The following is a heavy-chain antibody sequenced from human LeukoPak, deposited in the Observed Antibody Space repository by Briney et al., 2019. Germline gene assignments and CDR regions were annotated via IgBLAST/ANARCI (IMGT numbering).Heavy chain of an antibody. CDR3: AKGSVINHYHWIAP. J-gene: IGHJ5*02. V-gene: IGHV3-23*01. Sequence: GGSLRLSCAASEFTFSNYAMNWVRQAPGKGLEWVSGISGGGGSTYYADSVKGRFTISRDNSKNTLYLQMDSLRAEDTALYYCAKGSVINHYHWIAPWAQGTLVTVSS. CDR2: ISGGGGST. CDR1: EFTFSNYA. D-gene: IGHD3-16*02.